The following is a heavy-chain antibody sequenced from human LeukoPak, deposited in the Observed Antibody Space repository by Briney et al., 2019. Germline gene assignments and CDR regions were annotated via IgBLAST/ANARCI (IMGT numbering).Heavy chain of an antibody. CDR3: AREGGGSNRCLD. CDR2: IYATGTT. V-gene: IGHV4-4*07. J-gene: IGHJ1*01. D-gene: IGHD3-16*02. Sequence: SETLSLTCTVSGRSFSGYFWSWIRQPAGKGLEWIGRIYATGTTNYNPSLNSRVNMPLDTSKIQLTQHPTSVTAADTAVYDCAREGGGSNRCLDWGQGTLVTVSS. CDR1: GRSFSGYF.